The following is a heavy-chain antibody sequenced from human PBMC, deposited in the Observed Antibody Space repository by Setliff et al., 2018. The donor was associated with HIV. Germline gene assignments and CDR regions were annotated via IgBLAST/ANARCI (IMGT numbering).Heavy chain of an antibody. CDR3: ARDPGYTSGSTFHFDY. D-gene: IGHD5-18*01. J-gene: IGHJ4*02. CDR2: IYSSGST. Sequence: KPSETLSLTCSVSGGSMSGYYWNWIRQPAGKGLEWIGRIYSSGSTNHNPSLKSRVTMSVDTCKNQFSLSLSSVTAADTAVYFCARDPGYTSGSTFHFDYWGQGTLVTVSS. CDR1: GGSMSGYY. V-gene: IGHV4-4*07.